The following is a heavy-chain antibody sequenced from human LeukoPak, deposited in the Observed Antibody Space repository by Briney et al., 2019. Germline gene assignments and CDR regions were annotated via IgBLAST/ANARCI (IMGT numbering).Heavy chain of an antibody. CDR3: ARARRDTRFSASFEFDY. V-gene: IGHV1-46*01. CDR2: INPSGGST. Sequence: ASVKVSCKASGYTFTSYYMHWVRQAPGQGLEWMGIINPSGGSTSYAQKFQGRVTMTRDTSTSTVYMELSSLRSEDTAVYYCARARRDTRFSASFEFDYWGQGTLVTASS. J-gene: IGHJ4*02. D-gene: IGHD2-2*01. CDR1: GYTFTSYY.